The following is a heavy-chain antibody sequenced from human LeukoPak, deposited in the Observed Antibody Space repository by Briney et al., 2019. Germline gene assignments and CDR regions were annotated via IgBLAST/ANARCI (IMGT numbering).Heavy chain of an antibody. CDR3: ARGSGYSYGYNLFI. CDR1: GGSISSYY. J-gene: IGHJ4*02. V-gene: IGHV4-4*07. CDR2: IYTSGST. Sequence: PSETLSFTCTVSGGSISSYYWSWIRQPAGKGLEWIGRIYTSGSTNYNPSLKSRVTMSVDTSKNQFSLKLSSVTAADTAGYYCARGSGYSYGYNLFIWGQGTLVIVSS. D-gene: IGHD5-18*01.